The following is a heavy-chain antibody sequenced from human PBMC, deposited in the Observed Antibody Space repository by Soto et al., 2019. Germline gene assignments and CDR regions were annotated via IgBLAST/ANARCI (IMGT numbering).Heavy chain of an antibody. CDR2: INPSGGST. CDR3: ARDKAQQWLASGMAV. D-gene: IGHD6-19*01. Sequence: ASVKVSCKASGYTFTSYYMHWVRQAPGQGLEWMGIINPSGGSTSYAQKFQGRVTMTRDTSTSTVYMELSSLRSEDTAVYYCARDKAQQWLASGMAVWGQGTTVTVSS. CDR1: GYTFTSYY. V-gene: IGHV1-46*01. J-gene: IGHJ6*02.